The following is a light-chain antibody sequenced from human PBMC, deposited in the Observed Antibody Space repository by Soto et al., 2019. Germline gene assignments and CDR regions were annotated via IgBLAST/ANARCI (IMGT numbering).Light chain of an antibody. CDR1: QSVLYSSNNKNY. V-gene: IGKV4-1*01. Sequence: DIVMTQSPDSLAVSLGERATINCRSSQSVLYSSNNKNYLAWYQQKPGQPPKLVIYWASSRESGVPDRFSGSGSATDFTLTISSLQAEDVAVYYCQQYYANPRTFGQGTKVEIK. CDR3: QQYYANPRT. CDR2: WAS. J-gene: IGKJ1*01.